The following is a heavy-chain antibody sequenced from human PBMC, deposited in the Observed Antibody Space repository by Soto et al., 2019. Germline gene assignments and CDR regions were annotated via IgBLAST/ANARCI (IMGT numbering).Heavy chain of an antibody. V-gene: IGHV1-46*01. CDR1: GYTFTSYY. CDR3: ARGPDSSGYRTYYFDY. J-gene: IGHJ4*02. D-gene: IGHD3-22*01. CDR2: INPSGGST. Sequence: GASVKVSCKASGYTFTSYYMHWVRQAPGQGLEWMGIINPSGGSTSYAQKFQGRVTMTRDTSTSTVYMELSSLRDEDTAVYYCARGPDSSGYRTYYFDYWGEGTLVTVSS.